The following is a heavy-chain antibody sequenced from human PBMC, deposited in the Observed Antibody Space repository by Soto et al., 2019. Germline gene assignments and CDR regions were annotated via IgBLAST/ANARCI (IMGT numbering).Heavy chain of an antibody. CDR1: GYSFTSYW. J-gene: IGHJ6*02. Sequence: EVQLVQSGAEVKKPGESLKISCKGSGYSFTSYWIGWVRQTPGKGLEWMGIIYPGDSDTRYSPSFQGQVTISADKSISTAYLQWSSLKASDTAMYYCARQTEQQLGPSYYYGMDVWGQGTTVTVSS. CDR2: IYPGDSDT. D-gene: IGHD6-13*01. CDR3: ARQTEQQLGPSYYYGMDV. V-gene: IGHV5-51*01.